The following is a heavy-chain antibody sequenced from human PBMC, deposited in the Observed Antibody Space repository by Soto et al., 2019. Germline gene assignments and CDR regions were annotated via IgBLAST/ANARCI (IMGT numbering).Heavy chain of an antibody. CDR2: IKEDGSEK. V-gene: IGHV3-7*01. D-gene: IGHD5-12*01. CDR1: GFTFSSYW. CDR3: ADSGSYTDV. Sequence: EVQLVESGGGLVQPGGSLRLSCAASGFTFSSYWMTWVRQAPGKGLEWVANIKEDGSEKYYVDSVKGRFTISRDNAKKSVYLQMNSLRAEYTAVYYCADSGSYTDVWGKGTTVTVSS. J-gene: IGHJ6*03.